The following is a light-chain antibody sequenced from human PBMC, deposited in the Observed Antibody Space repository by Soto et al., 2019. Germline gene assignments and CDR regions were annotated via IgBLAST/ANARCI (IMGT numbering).Light chain of an antibody. CDR1: QSLLHSNGYNY. CDR2: LGS. Sequence: DLVMTQSPLSLPVTPGEPASISCRSSQSLLHSNGYNYLDWYLQKPGQSPQLLIYLGSNRASGVPDRFSGSGSGTDFTLKISRVEAEDVGVYYCMQALQTPRMWTFGQGTKVEIK. V-gene: IGKV2-28*01. J-gene: IGKJ1*01. CDR3: MQALQTPRMWT.